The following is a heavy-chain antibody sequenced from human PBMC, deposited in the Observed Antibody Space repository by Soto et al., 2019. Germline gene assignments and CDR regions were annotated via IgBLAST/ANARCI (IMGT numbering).Heavy chain of an antibody. J-gene: IGHJ4*02. V-gene: IGHV3-11*01. CDR2: ISSRGTTI. CDR1: GFTFSDYY. Sequence: QVQLVESGGGLVKPGGSLRLSCAASGFTFSDYYMTWIRQAPGKGLEWTSFISSRGTTIFYADSVKGRFTISRDNVKMSVYLQMNSLRAEDTAVYYCARFGILTGYYRDWGQGTLVTVSS. D-gene: IGHD3-9*01. CDR3: ARFGILTGYYRD.